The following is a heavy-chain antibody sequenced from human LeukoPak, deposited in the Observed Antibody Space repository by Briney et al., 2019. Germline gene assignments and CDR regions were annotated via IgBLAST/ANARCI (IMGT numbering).Heavy chain of an antibody. D-gene: IGHD1-26*01. V-gene: IGHV3-9*01. Sequence: PGGSLRLSCAASGFTFDYYAMPWVRQAPGKGLEWVSGIIWNSGRIGYAVSVKGRFTISRDNAKNSLYLQMNSLRAEDTALYYCAKDRRELRYYFDYWGQGTLVTVSS. CDR3: AKDRRELRYYFDY. CDR2: IIWNSGRI. J-gene: IGHJ4*02. CDR1: GFTFDYYA.